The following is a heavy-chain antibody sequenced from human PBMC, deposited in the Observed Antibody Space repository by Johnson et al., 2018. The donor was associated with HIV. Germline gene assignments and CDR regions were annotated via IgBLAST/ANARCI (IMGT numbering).Heavy chain of an antibody. CDR3: AKCIWGSSLIDAFDF. Sequence: VQLVESGGGLVQPGGSLRLSCAASGFTFSDYYMSWIRQAPGKGLEWVSYISSSGSTIYYADSVKGRFTISRENAKNSLYLQMNSLIAEDTAVYYCAKCIWGSSLIDAFDFWGQVTVVTVSS. CDR2: ISSSGSTI. CDR1: GFTFSDYY. V-gene: IGHV3-11*04. J-gene: IGHJ3*01. D-gene: IGHD6-13*01.